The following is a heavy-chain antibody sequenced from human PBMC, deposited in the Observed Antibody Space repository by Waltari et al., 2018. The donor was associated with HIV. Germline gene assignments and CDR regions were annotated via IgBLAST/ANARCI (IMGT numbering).Heavy chain of an antibody. V-gene: IGHV4-61*02. J-gene: IGHJ4*02. CDR2: IYNSGST. D-gene: IGHD3-10*01. CDR1: GGSMTRANYF. CDR3: ARGSTAEYLDF. Sequence: QVQLQESGPGLVHPSQTLSLTCSVSGGSMTRANYFWNWIRQPAGKEPEWIGRIYNSGSTNYNPSLKSRVTMSVDTSKNHFSLKLASLSASDTAVYYCARGSTAEYLDFWGPGAQITVSS.